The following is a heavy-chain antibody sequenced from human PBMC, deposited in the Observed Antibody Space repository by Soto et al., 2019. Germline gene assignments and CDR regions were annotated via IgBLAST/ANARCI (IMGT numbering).Heavy chain of an antibody. Sequence: SQTLSLTCAISGDCVSSESAAWNWIRQSPSRGLEWLGRTYYRSKWSTDYAVSVRSRITINPDTSKNQFSLQLNSVTPEDTAVYYCTRALSGSYDSWGQGTLVTVSS. V-gene: IGHV6-1*01. D-gene: IGHD1-26*01. CDR3: TRALSGSYDS. CDR2: TYYRSKWST. CDR1: GDCVSSESAA. J-gene: IGHJ5*01.